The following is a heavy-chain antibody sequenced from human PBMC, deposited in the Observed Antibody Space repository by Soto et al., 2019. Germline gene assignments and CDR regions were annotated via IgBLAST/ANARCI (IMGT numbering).Heavy chain of an antibody. Sequence: SETLSLTCAVFGDSISSSSWWSWVRQPPGKGLEWIGEIYHTESTLYNPSLKSRVTISIDKSKNQFSLRLSSVTAADTAVYYCARILGATVPGWFDSWGQGTPVTAPQ. CDR3: ARILGATVPGWFDS. CDR2: IYHTEST. V-gene: IGHV4-4*02. J-gene: IGHJ5*01. CDR1: GDSISSSSW. D-gene: IGHD1-26*01.